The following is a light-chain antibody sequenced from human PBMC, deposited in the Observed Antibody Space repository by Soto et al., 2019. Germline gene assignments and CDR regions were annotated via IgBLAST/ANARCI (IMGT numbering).Light chain of an antibody. J-gene: IGKJ1*01. V-gene: IGKV1-5*01. CDR2: DAS. Sequence: DIQMTQSPSTLSASVGDRVTITCRASQSISTWLAWYQQKPGKAPKLLIYDASSLESGVPSWFSGSGSGTEFTLTISSLQPEDFASYYCQQYNSYSTFGQGTKVEIK. CDR1: QSISTW. CDR3: QQYNSYST.